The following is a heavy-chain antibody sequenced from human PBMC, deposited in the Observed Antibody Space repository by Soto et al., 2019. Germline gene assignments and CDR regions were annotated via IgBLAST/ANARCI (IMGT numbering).Heavy chain of an antibody. CDR1: GFTFSSDG. Sequence: QVQLVESGGGVVQPGRSLRLSCAASGFTFSSDGMHWVRQAPSKGLEWVAVISYDGSNKYYADSVKGRFTSSRDNSKNTLYLQMNSLSAEDTAVYYCAKDFWERRFVSGGMDVWGQGTTVTVSS. CDR3: AKDFWERRFVSGGMDV. V-gene: IGHV3-30*18. J-gene: IGHJ6*02. D-gene: IGHD3-3*01. CDR2: ISYDGSNK.